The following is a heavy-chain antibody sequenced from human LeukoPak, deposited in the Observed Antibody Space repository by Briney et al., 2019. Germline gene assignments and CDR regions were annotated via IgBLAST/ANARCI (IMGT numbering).Heavy chain of an antibody. V-gene: IGHV4-38-2*01. J-gene: IGHJ4*02. CDR3: ARGRPATAISYPFDY. CDR1: GYSISSGYY. CDR2: IYHSGST. Sequence: SETLSLTCAVSGYSISSGYYWGWIRQPPGKGLEWIGSIYHSGSTYYNPSLKSRVTISVDTSKNQFSLKLSSVTAADTAVYYCARGRPATAISYPFDYWGQGTLVTVSS. D-gene: IGHD2-2*02.